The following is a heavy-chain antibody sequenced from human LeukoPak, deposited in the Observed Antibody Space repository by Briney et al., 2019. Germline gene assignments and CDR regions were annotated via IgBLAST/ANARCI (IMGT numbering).Heavy chain of an antibody. CDR2: IKEDGSGK. CDR3: TKYGDDDTPGLN. J-gene: IGHJ4*02. V-gene: IGHV3-7*02. D-gene: IGHD4-17*01. Sequence: GGSLRLSCAASGFSFSSYWMTWVRQAPGKGLEWVGYIKEDGSGKYYVESVKGRFTISRDNAKNSLYLQMSSLRADDTAVYYCTKYGDDDTPGLNWGQGTLVTVSS. CDR1: GFSFSSYW.